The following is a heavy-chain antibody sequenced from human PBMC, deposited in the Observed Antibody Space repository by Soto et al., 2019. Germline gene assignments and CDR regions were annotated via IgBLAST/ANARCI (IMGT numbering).Heavy chain of an antibody. D-gene: IGHD6-6*01. CDR2: IYYSGST. Sequence: LSLTCTVSGGSISSYYWSWIRQPPGKGLEWIGYIYYSGSTNYNPSLKSRVTISVDTSKNQFSLKLSSVTAADTAVYYCARYYSSSSFGYYYYYMDVWGKGTTVTVSS. CDR3: ARYYSSSSFGYYYYYMDV. CDR1: GGSISSYY. J-gene: IGHJ6*03. V-gene: IGHV4-59*08.